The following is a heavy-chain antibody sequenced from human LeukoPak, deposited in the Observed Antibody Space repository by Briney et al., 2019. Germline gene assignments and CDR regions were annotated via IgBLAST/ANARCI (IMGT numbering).Heavy chain of an antibody. V-gene: IGHV1-2*02. Sequence: ASVKVSCKASGYTFTGYYMHWVRQAPGQGLEWMGWINPNSGGTNYAQKFQGRVTMTRDTSISTAYMELSRPRSDDTAVYYCARDKQLDWAHYYYSYMDVWGKGTTVTVSS. CDR2: INPNSGGT. CDR1: GYTFTGYY. CDR3: ARDKQLDWAHYYYSYMDV. J-gene: IGHJ6*03. D-gene: IGHD1-1*01.